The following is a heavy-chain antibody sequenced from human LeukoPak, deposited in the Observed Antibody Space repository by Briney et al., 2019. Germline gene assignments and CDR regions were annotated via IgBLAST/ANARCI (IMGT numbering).Heavy chain of an antibody. D-gene: IGHD4-23*01. CDR1: DGSISSSSYY. CDR3: ANGRGGNSIDAFDI. Sequence: SETLSLTCTVSDGSISSSSYYWGWIRQPPGKGLEWIGSIYYSGSTYYNPSLKSRVTISVDTSKNQFSLKLSSVTAADTAVYYCANGRGGNSIDAFDIWGQGTMVTVSS. CDR2: IYYSGST. J-gene: IGHJ3*02. V-gene: IGHV4-39*01.